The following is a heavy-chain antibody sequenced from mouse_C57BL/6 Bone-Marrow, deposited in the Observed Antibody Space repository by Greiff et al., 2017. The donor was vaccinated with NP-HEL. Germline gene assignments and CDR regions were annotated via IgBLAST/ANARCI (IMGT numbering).Heavy chain of an antibody. CDR3: ARGRDDYDEAYFDY. Sequence: VQLQQPGAELVRPGTSVKLSCKASGYTFTSYWMHWVKQRPGQGLEWIGVIDPSDSYTNYNQKFKGKATLTVDTSSSTAYMQLSSLTSEDSAVYYCARGRDDYDEAYFDYWGQGTTLTVSS. J-gene: IGHJ2*01. CDR1: GYTFTSYW. CDR2: IDPSDSYT. D-gene: IGHD2-4*01. V-gene: IGHV1-59*01.